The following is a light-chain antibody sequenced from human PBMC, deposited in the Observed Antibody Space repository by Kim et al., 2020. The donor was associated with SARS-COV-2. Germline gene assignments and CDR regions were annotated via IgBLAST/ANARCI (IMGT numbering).Light chain of an antibody. Sequence: EIVLTQSPGTLSLSPGERATLSCRASQSVSSSYLAWYQQKPGQAPRLLIYGASSRATGIPDRFSGSGSGTDFTLTISRLEPEDFAVYYCQQYGSSPLHPRYTFGQGTKLEI. CDR1: QSVSSSY. V-gene: IGKV3-20*01. J-gene: IGKJ2*01. CDR2: GAS. CDR3: QQYGSSPLHPRYT.